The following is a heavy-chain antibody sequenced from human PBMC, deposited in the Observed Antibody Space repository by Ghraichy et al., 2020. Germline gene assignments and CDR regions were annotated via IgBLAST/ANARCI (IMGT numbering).Heavy chain of an antibody. Sequence: GESLKISCAASGFTFSNSGIHWVRQAPGKGLEWVAFIRYDGSNRFYADSVKGRFTVSRDNSKNTLYLQMNSLRAEDTAVYYCATFDYWGQGTLVTVSS. CDR2: IRYDGSNR. V-gene: IGHV3-30*02. J-gene: IGHJ4*02. CDR3: ATFDY. CDR1: GFTFSNSG.